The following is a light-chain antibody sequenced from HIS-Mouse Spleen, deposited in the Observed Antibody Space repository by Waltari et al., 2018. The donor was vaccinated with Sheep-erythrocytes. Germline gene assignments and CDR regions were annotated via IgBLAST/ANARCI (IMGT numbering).Light chain of an antibody. CDR2: LGS. CDR3: MQALQTPRT. J-gene: IGKJ2*01. Sequence: DIVMTQSPLSLPVTPGEPASISCRSSQSLLHSNGYNYLDWYLQKPGQSQQLLIYLGSNRASGVPDRVSGSGSGTEFTLKISRVEAEDVGVYYCMQALQTPRTCGQGTKLEIK. CDR1: QSLLHSNGYNY. V-gene: IGKV2-28*01.